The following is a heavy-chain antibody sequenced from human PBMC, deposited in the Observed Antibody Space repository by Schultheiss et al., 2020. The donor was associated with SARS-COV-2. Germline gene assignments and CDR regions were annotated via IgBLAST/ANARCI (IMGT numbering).Heavy chain of an antibody. Sequence: SETLSLTCTVSGGSISSGGYSWSWIRQPPGKGLEWIGYIYYSGSTYYNPSLKSRVTISVDTSKNQFSLKLSSVTAADTAVYYCARPGSGYYGMDVWGQGTTVTVSS. D-gene: IGHD3-10*01. CDR2: IYYSGST. V-gene: IGHV4-30-4*07. CDR1: GGSISSGGYS. J-gene: IGHJ6*02. CDR3: ARPGSGYYGMDV.